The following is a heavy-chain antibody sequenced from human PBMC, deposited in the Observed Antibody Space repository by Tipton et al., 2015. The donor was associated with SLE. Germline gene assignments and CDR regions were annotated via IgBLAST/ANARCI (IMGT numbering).Heavy chain of an antibody. Sequence: TLSLTCTVSGGSISSYYRSWIRQPPGKGLEWIGYIYYSGSTNYNPSLKSRVTISVDTSKNQFSLKLISVTAADTAVYYCARGESGSYSDRWDYYYYMDVWGKGTTVTVSS. CDR2: IYYSGST. CDR3: ARGESGSYSDRWDYYYYMDV. CDR1: GGSISSYY. D-gene: IGHD1-26*01. V-gene: IGHV4-59*01. J-gene: IGHJ6*03.